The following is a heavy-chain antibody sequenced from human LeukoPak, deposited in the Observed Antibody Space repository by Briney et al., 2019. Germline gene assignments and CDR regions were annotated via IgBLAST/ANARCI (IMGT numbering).Heavy chain of an antibody. CDR2: ISSSSSTI. D-gene: IGHD1-7*01. CDR1: GFTFSTYS. J-gene: IGHJ4*02. V-gene: IGHV3-48*04. Sequence: PGGSLRLSCAASGFTFSTYSMNWVRQAPGKGLEWVSYISSSSSTIYYADSVKGRFTISRDNAKNSLYLQMNSLRAEDTAVYYCARAHNWKYGSFDFWGQGTLVTVSS. CDR3: ARAHNWKYGSFDF.